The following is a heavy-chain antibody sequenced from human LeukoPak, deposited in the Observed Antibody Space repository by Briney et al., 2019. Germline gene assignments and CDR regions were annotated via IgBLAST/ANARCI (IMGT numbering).Heavy chain of an antibody. D-gene: IGHD3-10*01. CDR1: GFTFSSYG. CDR2: IWYDGSNK. V-gene: IGHV3-33*06. CDR3: AKDRYMGGSAPDY. Sequence: PGRSLRLSCAASGFTFSSYGMHWVRQAPGKRLEWVAVIWYDGSNKYYADSVKGRFTISRDNSKNTLYLQMSSLRAEDTAVYYCAKDRYMGGSAPDYWGQGTLVTVSS. J-gene: IGHJ4*02.